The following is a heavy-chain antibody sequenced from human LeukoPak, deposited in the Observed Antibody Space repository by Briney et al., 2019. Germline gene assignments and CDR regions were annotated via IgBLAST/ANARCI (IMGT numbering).Heavy chain of an antibody. J-gene: IGHJ4*02. D-gene: IGHD3-9*01. CDR3: ASSFDGDYFDY. CDR2: IYYSGST. Sequence: SETLSLTCTVSGVSISSYYWSWIRQPPRKGLEWIGYIYYSGSTNYNPSLKSRVTISVDTSKNQFSLKLSSVTAADTAVYYCASSFDGDYFDYWGQGTLVTVSS. CDR1: GVSISSYY. V-gene: IGHV4-59*01.